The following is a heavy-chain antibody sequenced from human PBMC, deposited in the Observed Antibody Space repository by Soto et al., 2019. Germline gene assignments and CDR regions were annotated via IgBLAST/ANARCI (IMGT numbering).Heavy chain of an antibody. Sequence: QVQLVESGGGVVQPGRSLRLSCAASGFTFSSYAMHWVRQAPGKGLEWVAVISYDGSNKYYADSVKGRFTISRDNSKNTLYLQMNSLRAEDTAVYYCARGPLYYYDSSGYYLFDYWGQGTLVTVSS. V-gene: IGHV3-30-3*01. CDR1: GFTFSSYA. CDR2: ISYDGSNK. J-gene: IGHJ4*02. D-gene: IGHD3-22*01. CDR3: ARGPLYYYDSSGYYLFDY.